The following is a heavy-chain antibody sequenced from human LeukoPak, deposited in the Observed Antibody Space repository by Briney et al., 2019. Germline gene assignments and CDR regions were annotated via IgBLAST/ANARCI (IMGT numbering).Heavy chain of an antibody. Sequence: PSETLSLTCTVSGGSISSYYWSWIRQSPGKGLVWIGYMYYSGSTNYNPSLKSRITISIDMSKNQFSLTLSSVTAADTALYYCARHFTYYYDSSGYPRDAFDIWGQGTMVTVSS. CDR1: GGSISSYY. V-gene: IGHV4-59*08. CDR2: MYYSGST. D-gene: IGHD3-22*01. CDR3: ARHFTYYYDSSGYPRDAFDI. J-gene: IGHJ3*02.